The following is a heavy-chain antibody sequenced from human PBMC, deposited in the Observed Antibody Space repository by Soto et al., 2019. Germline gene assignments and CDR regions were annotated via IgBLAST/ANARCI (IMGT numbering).Heavy chain of an antibody. CDR1: GYTFTSYD. CDR3: ARGGVLRCLEWLSYYYYYGMDF. J-gene: IGHJ6*02. CDR2: MNPNSGNT. Sequence: QVQLVQSGAEVKNPGASVKVSCKASGYTFTSYDINWVRQATGQWLEWMGWMNPNSGNTGYAQKLQGRVTMTRNTSPSTFYTERSRMRSEDTAVYYCARGGVLRCLEWLSYYYYYGMDFWRQGTTVTVSS. V-gene: IGHV1-8*01. D-gene: IGHD3-3*01.